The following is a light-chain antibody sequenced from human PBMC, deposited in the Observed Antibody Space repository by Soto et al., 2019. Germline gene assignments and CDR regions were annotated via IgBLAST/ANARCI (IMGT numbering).Light chain of an antibody. Sequence: DIVLTQSPGTLSLSPGERVTLYCQASQRVSNSYFAWYQQRPGQAPRLLIYGAFSRATDAPDRFSGSESGTELTLTIDRLAPEDSAVYFCQQYDTSPRTFGQGTKVEVK. V-gene: IGKV3-20*01. CDR3: QQYDTSPRT. CDR1: QRVSNSY. J-gene: IGKJ1*01. CDR2: GAF.